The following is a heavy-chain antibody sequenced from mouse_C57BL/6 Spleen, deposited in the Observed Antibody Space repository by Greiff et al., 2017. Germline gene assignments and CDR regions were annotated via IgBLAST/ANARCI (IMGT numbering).Heavy chain of an antibody. V-gene: IGHV1-81*01. Sequence: VQLQQSGAELARPGASVKLSCKASGYTFTSYGISWVKQRTGQGLEWIGEIHPRSGNTYYNEKFKGKATLTADKSSSTAYMGLRSLTSEDSAVYFCTSRDWNGWGQGTTLTVSS. CDR1: GYTFTSYG. CDR3: TSRDWNG. D-gene: IGHD3-1*01. J-gene: IGHJ2*01. CDR2: IHPRSGNT.